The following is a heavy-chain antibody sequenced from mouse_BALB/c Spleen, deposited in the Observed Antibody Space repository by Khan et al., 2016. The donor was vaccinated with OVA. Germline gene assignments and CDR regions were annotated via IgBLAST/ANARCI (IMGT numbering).Heavy chain of an antibody. D-gene: IGHD2-12*01. V-gene: IGHV2-2*01. CDR1: GFSLTTYG. Sequence: QVQLQQSGPGLVQPSQSLSITCTVSGFSLTTYGIHWVRQSPGKGLEWLGVIRRGGSTDYNAPFISRLNISQDNSKSQVFCKMNSLQADETAIYYCARHSYSYDFTYWGQGTLVTVSA. CDR3: ARHSYSYDFTY. CDR2: IRRGGST. J-gene: IGHJ3*01.